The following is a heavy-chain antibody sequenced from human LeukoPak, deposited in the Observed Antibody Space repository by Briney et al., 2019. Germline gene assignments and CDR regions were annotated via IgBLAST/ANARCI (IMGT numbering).Heavy chain of an antibody. D-gene: IGHD4-17*01. CDR1: GFTLSGSA. CDR3: TRRGDGDYGDY. V-gene: IGHV3-73*01. Sequence: QAGGSLRLSCAASGFTLSGSAMLWVRQASGKGLEWVGRIKSKANNYATAYAASVRGRFTISRDDSENTAFLQMTSLKTEDTAVYYCTRRGDGDYGDYWGQGTLVTVSS. J-gene: IGHJ4*02. CDR2: IKSKANNYAT.